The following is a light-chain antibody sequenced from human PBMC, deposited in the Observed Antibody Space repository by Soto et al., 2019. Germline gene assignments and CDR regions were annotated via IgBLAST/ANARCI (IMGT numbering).Light chain of an antibody. CDR3: CSYAGSYTGV. Sequence: QSVLTQPRSVSGSPGQSVTISCTGTSSDVGAYNYVSWYQQHPGKAPKLMIYDVSKRPSGVPDRFSGSKSGNTASLTISGLQAEDEADYNCCSYAGSYTGVFGTGTKVTV. CDR2: DVS. CDR1: SSDVGAYNY. V-gene: IGLV2-11*01. J-gene: IGLJ1*01.